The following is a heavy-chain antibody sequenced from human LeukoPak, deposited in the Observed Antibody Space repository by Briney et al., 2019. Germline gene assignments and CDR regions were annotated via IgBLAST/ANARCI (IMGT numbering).Heavy chain of an antibody. CDR3: ARVSCGVESDAFDI. CDR1: GFTFSSYW. Sequence: GGSLRLSCAASGFTFSSYWMHWVRHAPGKGLVWVSRINSDRGGTSYAHTVQGRFTISRDNAKNTLYLQMNSLRAEDTGVYYFARVSCGVESDAFDIWGQGTMVTVSS. J-gene: IGHJ3*02. CDR2: INSDRGGT. V-gene: IGHV3-74*01. D-gene: IGHD3-3*01.